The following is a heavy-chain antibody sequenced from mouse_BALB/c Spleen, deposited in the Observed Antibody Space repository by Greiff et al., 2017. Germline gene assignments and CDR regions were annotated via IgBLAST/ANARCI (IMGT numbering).Heavy chain of an antibody. CDR2: ISYSGST. J-gene: IGHJ2*01. Sequence: VQLKESGPSLVKPSQTLSLTCSVTGDSITSGYWNWIRKFPGNKLEYMGYISYSGSTYYNPSLKSRISITRDTSKNQYYLQLNSVTTEDTATYYCARSPRCITTGAYYFDYWGQGTTLTVSS. CDR1: GDSITSGY. V-gene: IGHV3-8*02. CDR3: ARSPRCITTGAYYFDY. D-gene: IGHD1-1*01.